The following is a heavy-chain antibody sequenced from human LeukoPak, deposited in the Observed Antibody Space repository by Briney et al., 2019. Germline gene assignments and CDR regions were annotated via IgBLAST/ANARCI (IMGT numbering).Heavy chain of an antibody. CDR1: GGSISSYY. J-gene: IGHJ4*02. V-gene: IGHV4-59*01. Sequence: SETLSLTCTVSGGSISSYYWSWIRQPPGKGLEWTGYIYYSGSTNYNPSLKSRVTISVDTSKNQFSLKLSSVTAADTAVYYCARADEVAVAGFDYWGQGTLVTVSS. D-gene: IGHD6-19*01. CDR2: IYYSGST. CDR3: ARADEVAVAGFDY.